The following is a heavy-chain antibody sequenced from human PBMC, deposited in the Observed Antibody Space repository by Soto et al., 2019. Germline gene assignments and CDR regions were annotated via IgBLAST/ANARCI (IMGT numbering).Heavy chain of an antibody. CDR1: GFTFSRYD. V-gene: IGHV3-13*05. J-gene: IGHJ6*02. D-gene: IGHD6-6*01. CDR2: IGTAGDP. Sequence: HPGGSLRLSCAASGFTFSRYDMHWVRQATGKGLEWVSVIGTAGDPYYPGSVKGRFTISRENAKNSLYLQMNSLRAGDTTVYYCARAVSSSAGGLDVWGQGTTVTVSS. CDR3: ARAVSSSAGGLDV.